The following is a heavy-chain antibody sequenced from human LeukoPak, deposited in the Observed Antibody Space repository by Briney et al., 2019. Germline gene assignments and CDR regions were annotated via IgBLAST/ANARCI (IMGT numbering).Heavy chain of an antibody. J-gene: IGHJ4*02. Sequence: GGSLRLSCAASGFTFSSYGMHWVRQAPGKGLEWVAVISYDGSNKYYADSVKGRFTISRDNSKNTLYLQMNSLRAEDTAVYYCAKTLRYFDWLSALDYWGQGTLVTVSS. D-gene: IGHD3-9*01. V-gene: IGHV3-30*18. CDR1: GFTFSSYG. CDR3: AKTLRYFDWLSALDY. CDR2: ISYDGSNK.